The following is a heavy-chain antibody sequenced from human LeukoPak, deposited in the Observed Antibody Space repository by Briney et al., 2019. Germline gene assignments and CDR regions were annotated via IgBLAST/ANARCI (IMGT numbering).Heavy chain of an antibody. V-gene: IGHV4-34*01. Sequence: SETLSLTCAVYGGSFSGYYWSWIRQPPGKGLEWIGEINQSGSTNYNPSLKSRVTISADTSKNQFSLKLSSVTAADTAVYYCARGQPLYSSGWYVNYWGQGTLVTVSS. CDR1: GGSFSGYY. CDR3: ARGQPLYSSGWYVNY. CDR2: INQSGST. D-gene: IGHD6-19*01. J-gene: IGHJ4*02.